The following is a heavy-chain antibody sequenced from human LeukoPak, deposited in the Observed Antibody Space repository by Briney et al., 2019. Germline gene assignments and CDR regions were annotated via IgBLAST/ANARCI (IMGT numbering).Heavy chain of an antibody. V-gene: IGHV3-30*18. CDR2: ISYDGSNK. CDR3: TKNVPGRAIDY. J-gene: IGHJ4*02. Sequence: GGSLRLSCAASGFTFSSYGMHWVRQAPDKGLEWVAVISYDGSNKYYADSVKGRFTISRDNSKNTLYLQMSSLRAEDTATYYCTKNVPGRAIDYWGQGTLVTVSS. D-gene: IGHD2-15*01. CDR1: GFTFSSYG.